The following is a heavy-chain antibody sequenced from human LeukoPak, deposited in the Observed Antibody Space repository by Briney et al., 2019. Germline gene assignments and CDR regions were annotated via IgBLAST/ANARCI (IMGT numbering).Heavy chain of an antibody. CDR1: GFTFSNYA. CDR3: AKGGYYGYWRTDFYYYYMYV. Sequence: PGGSLRLSCAASGFTFSNYAMSWVRQAPGKGLEWVSAISGGGGNKYYADSVKGRFTVSRDNSKNALYLQVNSLRVEDTAFYYCAKGGYYGYWRTDFYYYYMYVWGKGTTVIVSS. V-gene: IGHV3-23*01. J-gene: IGHJ6*03. CDR2: ISGGGGNK. D-gene: IGHD3-3*01.